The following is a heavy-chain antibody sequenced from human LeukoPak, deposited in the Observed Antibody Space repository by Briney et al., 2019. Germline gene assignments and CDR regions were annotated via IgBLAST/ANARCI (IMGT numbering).Heavy chain of an antibody. CDR3: AKDIAAAGTFFDYYYYYGMDV. CDR1: GFTFDDYA. J-gene: IGHJ6*02. V-gene: IGHV3-9*01. Sequence: GGSLRLSCAASGFTFDDYAMHWVRQAPGKGLEWVSGISWNSGSIGYADSVKGRFTISRDNAKNSLYLQVNSLRAEDTALYYCAKDIAAAGTFFDYYYYYGMDVWGQGTTVTVSS. CDR2: ISWNSGSI. D-gene: IGHD6-13*01.